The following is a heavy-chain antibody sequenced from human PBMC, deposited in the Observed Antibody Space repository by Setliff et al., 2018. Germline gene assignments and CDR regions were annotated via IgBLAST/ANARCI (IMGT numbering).Heavy chain of an antibody. CDR2: INHSGST. J-gene: IGHJ3*02. Sequence: SETLSLTCALSGGSITDRNWWNWVRQPPGKGLEWIGEINHSGSTNYNPSLKSRVTISVDTSKNQFSLKLSSVTAADTAVYYCARDSLTTLRRRSFDIWGQGTMVTVSS. V-gene: IGHV4-4*02. CDR3: ARDSLTTLRRRSFDI. CDR1: GGSITDRNW. D-gene: IGHD1-1*01.